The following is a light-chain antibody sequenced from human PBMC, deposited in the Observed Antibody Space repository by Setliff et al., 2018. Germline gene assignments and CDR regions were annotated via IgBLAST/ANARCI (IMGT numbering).Light chain of an antibody. V-gene: IGLV2-14*01. Sequence: QSALTQPASVSGSPGQSITISCTGSSSDIGAYSYVSWYQQHPGKAPKLLIYDVNYRPSGVSGRFSGSKSGNTASLTVSGLQAEDEADYYCCSYVGSSHVFGTGTKVTV. CDR1: SSDIGAYSY. J-gene: IGLJ1*01. CDR3: CSYVGSSHV. CDR2: DVN.